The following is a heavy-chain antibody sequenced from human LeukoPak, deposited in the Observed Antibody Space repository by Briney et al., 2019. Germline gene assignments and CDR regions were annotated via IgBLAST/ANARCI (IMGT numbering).Heavy chain of an antibody. CDR3: ARDLVGDDRLWFDP. CDR1: GGTFSSYA. Sequence: ASVKVSCKASGGTFSSYAISWVRQAPGQGLEWMGGIIPIFGTANYAQKFQGRVTITADESTSTAYMELSSLRSEDTAVYYCARDLVGDDRLWFDPWGQGTLVTVSS. CDR2: IIPIFGTA. J-gene: IGHJ5*02. V-gene: IGHV1-69*13. D-gene: IGHD2-8*02.